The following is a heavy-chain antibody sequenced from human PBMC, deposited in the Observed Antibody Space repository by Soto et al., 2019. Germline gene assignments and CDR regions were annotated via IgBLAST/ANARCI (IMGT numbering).Heavy chain of an antibody. CDR2: INHSGST. CDR3: ARGGRLRFYNWFDP. CDR1: GGSFSGYY. V-gene: IGHV4-34*01. J-gene: IGHJ5*02. D-gene: IGHD5-12*01. Sequence: KPSETLSLTCAVYGGSFSGYYWSWIRQPPGKGLEWTGEINHSGSTNYNPSLKSRVTISVDTSKNQFSLKLSSVTAADTAVYYCARGGRLRFYNWFDPWGQGTLVTVSS.